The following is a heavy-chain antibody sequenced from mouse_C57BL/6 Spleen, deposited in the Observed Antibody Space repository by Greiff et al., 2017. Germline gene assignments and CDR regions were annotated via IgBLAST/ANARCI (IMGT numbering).Heavy chain of an antibody. Sequence: VQLQQSGPELVKPGASVKMSCKASGYTFTDYNMHWVKQSHGKSLEWIGYINPNNGGTSYNQKFKGKATLTVNKSSSTAYMELRSLTSEDSAVYYCAREEDDYDSAWFAYWGQGTLVTVSA. V-gene: IGHV1-22*01. CDR2: INPNNGGT. CDR3: AREEDDYDSAWFAY. D-gene: IGHD2-4*01. CDR1: GYTFTDYN. J-gene: IGHJ3*01.